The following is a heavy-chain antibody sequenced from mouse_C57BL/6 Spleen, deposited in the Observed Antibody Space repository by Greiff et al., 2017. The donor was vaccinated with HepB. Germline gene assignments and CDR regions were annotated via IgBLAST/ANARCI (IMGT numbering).Heavy chain of an antibody. V-gene: IGHV1-50*01. Sequence: VQLQQPGAELVKPGASVKLSCKASGYTFTSYWMQWVKQRPGQGLEWIGEIDPSDSYTNYNQKFKGKATLTVDTSSSTAYMQLRSLTSEDSAVYYCARGNYTRDYAMDYWGQGTSVTVSS. D-gene: IGHD2-1*01. J-gene: IGHJ4*01. CDR1: GYTFTSYW. CDR2: IDPSDSYT. CDR3: ARGNYTRDYAMDY.